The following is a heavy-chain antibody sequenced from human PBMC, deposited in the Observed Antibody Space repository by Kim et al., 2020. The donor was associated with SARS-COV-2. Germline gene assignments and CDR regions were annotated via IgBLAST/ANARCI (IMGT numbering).Heavy chain of an antibody. CDR2: ISAYNGNT. CDR3: ARGLDYYDSSGYSQTYYYYYGMDV. Sequence: ASVKVSCKASGYTFTSYGISWVRQAPGQGLEWMGWISAYNGNTNYAQKLQGRVTMTTDTSTSTAYMELRSLRSDDTAVYYCARGLDYYDSSGYSQTYYYYYGMDVWGQGTTVTVSS. D-gene: IGHD3-22*01. J-gene: IGHJ6*02. CDR1: GYTFTSYG. V-gene: IGHV1-18*01.